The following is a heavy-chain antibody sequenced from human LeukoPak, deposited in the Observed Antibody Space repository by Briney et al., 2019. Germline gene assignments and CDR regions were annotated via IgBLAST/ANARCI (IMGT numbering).Heavy chain of an antibody. CDR3: AKDIVVVPAAIGYYYYGMDV. CDR1: GFTLSTYD. Sequence: GGSLRLSCAASGFTLSTYDMHWVRQPTGEGLEWVSIIYRAGDTYYPGSVKGRFTISRDNAKNTLYLQMNSLRAEDTAVYYCAKDIVVVPAAIGYYYYGMDVWGQGTTVTVSS. D-gene: IGHD2-2*01. V-gene: IGHV3-13*01. J-gene: IGHJ6*02. CDR2: IYRAGDT.